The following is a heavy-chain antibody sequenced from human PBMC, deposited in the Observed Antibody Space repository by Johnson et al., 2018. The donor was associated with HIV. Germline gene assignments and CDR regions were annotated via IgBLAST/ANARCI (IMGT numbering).Heavy chain of an antibody. CDR2: ISDDGSKK. D-gene: IGHD2-21*01. CDR1: GFTFSSYG. V-gene: IGHV3-30*19. CDR3: ARDTGGGEPYDI. Sequence: QVQLVESGGCVVQPGGSLRLSCAASGFTFSSYGMHWVRQAPGKGLEWVAVISDDGSKKHYADFVKGRFSISRDNSKETLYLQMNSLRAEDTAVYYCARDTGGGEPYDIWGQGTMVTVSS. J-gene: IGHJ3*02.